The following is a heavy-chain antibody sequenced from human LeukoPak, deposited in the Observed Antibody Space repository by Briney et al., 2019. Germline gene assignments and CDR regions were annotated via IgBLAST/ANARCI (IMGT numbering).Heavy chain of an antibody. J-gene: IGHJ4*02. D-gene: IGHD6-6*01. V-gene: IGHV3-21*04. CDR3: AKSLEYSSSSPTDY. Sequence: GGSLRLSCAASGFTFSTYTMNWVRQAPGKGLEWVSSISSTSSYIYYADSVKGRFTTSRDNAKNSLYLQMNSLRTEDTALYYCAKSLEYSSSSPTDYWGQGTLVTVSS. CDR2: ISSTSSYI. CDR1: GFTFSTYT.